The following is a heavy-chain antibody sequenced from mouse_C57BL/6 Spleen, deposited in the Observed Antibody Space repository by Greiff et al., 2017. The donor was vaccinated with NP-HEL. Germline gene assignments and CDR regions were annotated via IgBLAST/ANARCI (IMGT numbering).Heavy chain of an antibody. CDR1: GYTFTSYW. D-gene: IGHD1-1*01. CDR3: AREGFYGHWYFDV. V-gene: IGHV1-53*01. Sequence: VQLQQPGTELVQPGASVKLSCKASGYTFTSYWMHWVKQRPGQGLEWIGNINPSNGGTNYNEKFKSKATLTVDKSSSTAYMQLSSLTSEDSAVYYCAREGFYGHWYFDVWGTGTTVTVSS. J-gene: IGHJ1*03. CDR2: INPSNGGT.